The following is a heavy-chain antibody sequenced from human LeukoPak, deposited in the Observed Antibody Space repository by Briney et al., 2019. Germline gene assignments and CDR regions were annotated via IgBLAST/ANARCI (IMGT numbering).Heavy chain of an antibody. CDR3: AKSGGYGLIDY. D-gene: IGHD1-26*01. Sequence: PSETLSLTCTVSGGSISSYHWSWIRQPPGKGLEYIGYIYYSGSTHYNPSLQSRVTISIETSKNQISLRLNSVTAADTAMYYCAKSGGYGLIDYWGQGTLVTVSS. J-gene: IGHJ4*02. V-gene: IGHV4-59*08. CDR1: GGSISSYH. CDR2: IYYSGST.